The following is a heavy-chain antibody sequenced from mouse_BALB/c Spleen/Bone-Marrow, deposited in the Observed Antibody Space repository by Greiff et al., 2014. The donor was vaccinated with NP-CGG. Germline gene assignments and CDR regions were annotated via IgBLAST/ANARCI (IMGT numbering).Heavy chain of an antibody. CDR3: ARRLNWDWFAY. D-gene: IGHD4-1*01. J-gene: IGHJ3*01. Sequence: VQLKESGAELAKPGASVKMSCKASGYTFISYWMHWVKQRPGQGLEWIGYINPSTGYTDYNQKFKDKATLTADKSSSTAYMQLSSLTSEDSAVYYCARRLNWDWFAYWRQGTLVTVSA. CDR2: INPSTGYT. CDR1: GYTFISYW. V-gene: IGHV1-7*01.